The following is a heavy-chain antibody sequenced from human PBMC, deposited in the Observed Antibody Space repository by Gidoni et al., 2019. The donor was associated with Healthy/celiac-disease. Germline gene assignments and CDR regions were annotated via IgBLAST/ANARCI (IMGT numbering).Heavy chain of an antibody. CDR2: ISSSSSYI. Sequence: EVQLVESGGGLVKPGGSLRLSCAASGFTSSSYSMNWVRQAPGKGLEWVSSISSSSSYIYYADSVKGRFTISRDNAKNSLYLQMNSLRAEDTAVYYCARSDDQLLWSPNFMDVWGQGTTVTVSS. D-gene: IGHD2-2*01. J-gene: IGHJ6*02. CDR1: GFTSSSYS. CDR3: ARSDDQLLWSPNFMDV. V-gene: IGHV3-21*01.